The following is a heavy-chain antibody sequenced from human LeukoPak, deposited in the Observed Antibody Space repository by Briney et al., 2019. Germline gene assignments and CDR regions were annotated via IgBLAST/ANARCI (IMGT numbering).Heavy chain of an antibody. CDR3: AREPITMVRGYYYYYMDV. V-gene: IGHV1-2*02. J-gene: IGHJ6*03. CDR1: GYTFTDYY. CDR2: INLNSRGT. D-gene: IGHD3-10*01. Sequence: ASVKVSCKASGYTFTDYYMHWVRQAPGQGLEWMGWINLNSRGTNYAQKFQGRVTMTRDTSISTAYMELNRLRSDDTAVYYCAREPITMVRGYYYYYMDVWGEGTTVTISS.